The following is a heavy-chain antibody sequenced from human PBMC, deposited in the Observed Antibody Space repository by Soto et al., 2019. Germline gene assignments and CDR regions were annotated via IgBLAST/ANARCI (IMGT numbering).Heavy chain of an antibody. CDR1: GYTFTSYD. Sequence: QVQLVQSGSEVKKPGASVKVSCKASGYTFTSYDINWVRQATGQGLEWMGWVNPSSGHTGYAQKFQGRLTMTRNTSVSTAYMELSSLTSGDTAVYYCVRLFYYGSGSWVEWGQGTLVTVSS. CDR3: VRLFYYGSGSWVE. CDR2: VNPSSGHT. D-gene: IGHD3-10*01. J-gene: IGHJ1*01. V-gene: IGHV1-8*01.